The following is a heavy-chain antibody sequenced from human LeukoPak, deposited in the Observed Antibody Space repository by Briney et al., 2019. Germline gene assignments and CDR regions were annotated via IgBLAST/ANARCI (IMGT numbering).Heavy chain of an antibody. J-gene: IGHJ4*02. D-gene: IGHD5-12*01. Sequence: ASVKVSCKASGYTFTSYYMHWVRQAPGQGLEWMGIINPSGGSTNYAQKFQGRVTMTRDTSISTAYMELSRLRSDDTAVYYCARDRSGYDYDYWGQGTLVTVSS. CDR1: GYTFTSYY. CDR3: ARDRSGYDYDY. CDR2: INPSGGST. V-gene: IGHV1-2*02.